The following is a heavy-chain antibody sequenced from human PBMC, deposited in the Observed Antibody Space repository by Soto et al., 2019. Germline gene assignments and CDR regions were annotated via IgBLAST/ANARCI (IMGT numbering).Heavy chain of an antibody. CDR3: ARQVGYCSGGSCSDAFDI. Sequence: PSETLSLTCTVSGGSISSGAYCLSRIRQPPGKGLEWIGYIYYSGSTYYNPSLKSRVTISVDTSKNQFSLKLSSVTAADTAVYYCARQVGYCSGGSCSDAFDIWGQGTMVTVSS. CDR2: IYYSGST. J-gene: IGHJ3*02. CDR1: GGSISSGAYC. V-gene: IGHV4-30-4*01. D-gene: IGHD2-15*01.